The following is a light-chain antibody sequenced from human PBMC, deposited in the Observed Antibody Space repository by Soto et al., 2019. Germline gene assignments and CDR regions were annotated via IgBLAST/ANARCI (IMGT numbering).Light chain of an antibody. CDR1: QDITNY. V-gene: IGKV1-33*01. Sequence: DIQMSQSPSSLSASVGDGVTITCQASQDITNYLNWYQHKPEKPPKLLIYDASNMETGVPSRFSGSGSGTASTFTISSLQTEDISTYYCQHYDNLPFGFGGGTNVEIK. CDR3: QHYDNLPFG. CDR2: DAS. J-gene: IGKJ4*01.